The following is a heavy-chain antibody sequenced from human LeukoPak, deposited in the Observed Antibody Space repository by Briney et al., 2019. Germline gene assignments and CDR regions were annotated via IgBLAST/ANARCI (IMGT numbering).Heavy chain of an antibody. D-gene: IGHD3-3*01. CDR3: ERGDPDISFGVAGEAFDI. V-gene: IGHV3-30*04. J-gene: IGHJ3*02. CDR2: IAFDGSEK. CDR1: GFTFTNFA. Sequence: PGGSLRLSCVASGFTFTNFALHWVRQAPGKGLEGVALIAFDGSEKYYADSVKGRFTISRDNAKKSLYLQMNSLRAEDTAVYYCERGDPDISFGVAGEAFDIWGQGTMVTVSS.